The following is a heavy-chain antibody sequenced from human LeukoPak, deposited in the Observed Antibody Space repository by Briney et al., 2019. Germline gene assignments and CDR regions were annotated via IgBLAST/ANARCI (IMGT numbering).Heavy chain of an antibody. V-gene: IGHV3-7*03. J-gene: IGHJ6*02. CDR1: GFIFNNYW. Sequence: GGSLRLSCAASGFIFNNYWISWVRQAPGEGLEWVANIRQDGSEKYYVDSVKGRFTISRDNAKNSLYLQMNSLRAEDTAVYYCAREPWGAMGAAWGMDVWGQGTTVTVSS. CDR3: AREPWGAMGAAWGMDV. CDR2: IRQDGSEK. D-gene: IGHD1-26*01.